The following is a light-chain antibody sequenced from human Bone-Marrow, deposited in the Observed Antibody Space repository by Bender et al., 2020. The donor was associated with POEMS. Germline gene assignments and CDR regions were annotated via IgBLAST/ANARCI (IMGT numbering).Light chain of an antibody. Sequence: YVLTQPPSLSVAPGQTAMITCAGDNIGSKSVHWYQQRPGQAPVRAVSDNSDRPSGIPERFSGSSSGNTATLTISRVEPGDEADYYCQVWDTTTDHYVFGTGTKVTVL. CDR2: DNS. V-gene: IGLV3-21*02. CDR1: NIGSKS. CDR3: QVWDTTTDHYV. J-gene: IGLJ1*01.